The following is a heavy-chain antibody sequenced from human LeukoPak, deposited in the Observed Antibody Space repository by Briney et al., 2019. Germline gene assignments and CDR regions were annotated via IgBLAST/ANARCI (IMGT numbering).Heavy chain of an antibody. CDR1: NYSISSGYY. V-gene: IGHV4-38-2*02. CDR2: IFHSGST. Sequence: SETLSLTCSVSNYSISSGYYWGWIRQPPGKGLEWIGSIFHSGSTSYNLSLRNRITLSVDTSKNQFSLRLTSVTAADTAVYYCAREAPLWSGSNYYYYMDVWGKGTTVTVSS. CDR3: AREAPLWSGSNYYYYMDV. J-gene: IGHJ6*03. D-gene: IGHD3-3*01.